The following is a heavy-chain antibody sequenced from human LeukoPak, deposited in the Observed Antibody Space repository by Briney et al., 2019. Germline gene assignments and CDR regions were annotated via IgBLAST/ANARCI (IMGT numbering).Heavy chain of an antibody. CDR1: GFTFSRHA. J-gene: IGHJ3*02. V-gene: IGHV4-59*11. Sequence: GSLRLSCVVSGFTFSRHAMSWIRQPPGKGLEWIAYIHYSENTNYNPSLKSRVTISVDMSKNQFSLKLSSVTAADTAVYYCARDRRWELLHAFDIWGQGTMVTVSS. CDR2: IHYSENT. D-gene: IGHD1-26*01. CDR3: ARDRRWELLHAFDI.